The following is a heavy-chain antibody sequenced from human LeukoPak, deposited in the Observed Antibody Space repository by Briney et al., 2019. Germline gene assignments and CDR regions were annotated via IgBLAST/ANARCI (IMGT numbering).Heavy chain of an antibody. CDR1: RFTFDDYA. CDR2: ISWNSGSI. Sequence: PGGSLRLSCAASRFTFDDYAMHWVRQAPGKGLEWVSGISWNSGSIGYADSVKGRFTISRDNSKNTLYLQMNSLRAEDTAVYYCAKAPGAMAYNWFDPWGQGTLVTVSS. CDR3: AKAPGAMAYNWFDP. D-gene: IGHD5-18*01. V-gene: IGHV3-9*01. J-gene: IGHJ5*02.